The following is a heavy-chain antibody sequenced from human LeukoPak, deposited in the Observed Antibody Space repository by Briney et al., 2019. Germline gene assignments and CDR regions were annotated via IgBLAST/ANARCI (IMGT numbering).Heavy chain of an antibody. CDR3: ARAAYLQWLRAFDI. J-gene: IGHJ3*02. CDR2: INHSGST. Sequence: PSETLSLTCAVYGGSFSGYYWSWIRQPPGKGLEWIGEINHSGSTNYNPSLKSRVTISVGTSKNQFSLKLSSVTAADTAVYYCARAAYLQWLRAFDIWGQGTMVTVSS. CDR1: GGSFSGYY. V-gene: IGHV4-34*01. D-gene: IGHD6-19*01.